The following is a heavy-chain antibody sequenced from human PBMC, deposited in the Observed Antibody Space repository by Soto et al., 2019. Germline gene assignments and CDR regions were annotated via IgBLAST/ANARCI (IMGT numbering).Heavy chain of an antibody. CDR2: ISYDGSNK. CDR3: ARQITFGGVIVSPTYDY. CDR1: GFTFSSYA. D-gene: IGHD3-16*02. Sequence: GGSLRLSCAASGFTFSSYAMHWVRQAPGKGLEWVAVISYDGSNKYYADSVKGRFTISRDNSKNTLYLQMNSLRAEDTAVYYCARQITFGGVIVSPTYDYWGQGTLVTVS. V-gene: IGHV3-30-3*01. J-gene: IGHJ4*02.